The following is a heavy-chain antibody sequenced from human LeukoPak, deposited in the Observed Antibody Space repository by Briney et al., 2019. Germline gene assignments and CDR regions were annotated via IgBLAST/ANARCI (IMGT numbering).Heavy chain of an antibody. V-gene: IGHV3-49*04. Sequence: GGSLRLSCTASGFTLGDYALSWVRQAPGKGLEWVGFIRSRAYGGTTDYAASVKGRFTISRDDSKSIAYLQMNSLKTGDTAMYYCIRDDHYYDTSGRPNYWGQGTLVTVSS. CDR3: IRDDHYYDTSGRPNY. J-gene: IGHJ4*02. D-gene: IGHD3-22*01. CDR2: IRSRAYGGTT. CDR1: GFTLGDYA.